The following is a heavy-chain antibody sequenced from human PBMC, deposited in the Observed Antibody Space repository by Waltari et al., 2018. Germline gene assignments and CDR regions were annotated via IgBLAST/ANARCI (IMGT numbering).Heavy chain of an antibody. CDR1: EVIFPGHT. D-gene: IGHD2-15*01. V-gene: IGHV3-21*01. Sequence: EVQLVESGGGLVKPGGSARLSCSATEVIFPGHTMTWGRQAPGKGLEWVSSISSTADYIYYADSVRGRFTISRDNTRNSLFLQMNSLGAHDSAVYFCASGSGHCSGGRCYAYWGQGTLVTVSS. CDR2: ISSTADYI. CDR3: ASGSGHCSGGRCYAY. J-gene: IGHJ4*02.